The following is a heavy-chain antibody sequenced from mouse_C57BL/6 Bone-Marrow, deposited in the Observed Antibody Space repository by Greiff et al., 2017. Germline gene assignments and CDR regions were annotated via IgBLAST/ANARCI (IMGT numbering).Heavy chain of an antibody. CDR1: GYTFTSYW. J-gene: IGHJ1*03. CDR2: IDPNSGGT. D-gene: IGHD2-3*01. Sequence: VKLQESGAELVKPGASVKLSCKASGYTFTSYWMHWVKPRPGRGLEWIGRIDPNSGGTKYNEKFKSKATLTVDKPSSTAYMQLSSLTSEDSAVYYCARGMGCSDWYFDVWGTGTTVTVSS. V-gene: IGHV1-72*01. CDR3: ARGMGCSDWYFDV.